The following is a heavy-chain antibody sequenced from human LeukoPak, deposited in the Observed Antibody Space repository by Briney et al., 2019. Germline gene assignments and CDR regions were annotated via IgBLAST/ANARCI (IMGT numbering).Heavy chain of an antibody. CDR2: ISSNGGST. CDR1: GFTFSSYA. Sequence: GGSLRLSCAASGFTFSSYAMHWVRQAPGKGLEYVSAISSNGGSTYYADSVKGRFTISRDNSKNTLYLQMSSLRAEDTAVYYCVKESSLYRSYYYGMDVWGQGTTVTVSS. D-gene: IGHD4-11*01. V-gene: IGHV3-64D*06. CDR3: VKESSLYRSYYYGMDV. J-gene: IGHJ6*02.